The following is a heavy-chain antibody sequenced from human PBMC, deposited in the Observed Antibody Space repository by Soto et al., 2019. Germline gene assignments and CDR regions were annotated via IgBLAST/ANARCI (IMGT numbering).Heavy chain of an antibody. CDR3: TRRAYRSGWYYDY. CDR1: GFTFSGSA. J-gene: IGHJ4*02. D-gene: IGHD6-19*01. CDR2: IRSKANSYAT. Sequence: EVQLVESGGGLVQPGGSLKLSCAASGFTFSGSAMHWVRQASGKGLEWVGRIRSKANSYATAYAASVKGRFTISRDDSKNTAYLEMNSLKTEDTGVYYCTRRAYRSGWYYDYWGQGTLVTVSS. V-gene: IGHV3-73*01.